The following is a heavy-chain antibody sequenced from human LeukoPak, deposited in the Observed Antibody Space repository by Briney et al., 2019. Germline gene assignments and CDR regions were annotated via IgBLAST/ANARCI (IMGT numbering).Heavy chain of an antibody. V-gene: IGHV1-18*01. J-gene: IGHJ4*02. Sequence: ASVKVSCKASGYTFNNHDINWVRQAPGRGLEWMGWINTYSANTNYAQEFQGRVTMTTDTFTSTAQMELRSLRSDDTAVYYCARGAVYYDSSNYLDYWGQGTLVTASS. D-gene: IGHD3-22*01. CDR2: INTYSANT. CDR3: ARGAVYYDSSNYLDY. CDR1: GYTFNNHD.